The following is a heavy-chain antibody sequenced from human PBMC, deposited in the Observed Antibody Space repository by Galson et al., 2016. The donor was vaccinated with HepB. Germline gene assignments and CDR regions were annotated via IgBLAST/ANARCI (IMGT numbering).Heavy chain of an antibody. CDR3: ARVPQSYFDTNGHEPFDP. J-gene: IGHJ5*02. D-gene: IGHD3-22*01. V-gene: IGHV1-46*01. Sequence: SVKVSCKASGNTFTSDYMHWVRQAPGQGLEWMGIINPSGGSTIYPQKFQGRVTMTRDASTSTVYMELSSLTSDDTAMYFCARVPQSYFDTNGHEPFDPWGQGTLVTVSS. CDR2: INPSGGST. CDR1: GNTFTSDY.